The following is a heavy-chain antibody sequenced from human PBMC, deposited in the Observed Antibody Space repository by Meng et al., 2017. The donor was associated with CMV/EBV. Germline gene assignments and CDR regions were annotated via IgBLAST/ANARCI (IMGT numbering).Heavy chain of an antibody. D-gene: IGHD2-2*01. CDR1: GGSISSYY. CDR2: IYYSGST. CDR3: ASVGSTTPYFDY. Sequence: QVPLRESGPGLVKPSETLSLTCTVSGGSISSYYWSWIRQPPGKGLEWIGYIYYSGSTNYNPSLKSRVTISVDTSKNQFSLKLSSVTAADTAVYYCASVGSTTPYFDYWGQGTLVTVSS. J-gene: IGHJ4*02. V-gene: IGHV4-59*01.